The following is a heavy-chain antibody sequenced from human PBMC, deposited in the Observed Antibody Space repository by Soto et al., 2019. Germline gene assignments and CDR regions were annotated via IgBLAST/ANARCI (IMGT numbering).Heavy chain of an antibody. V-gene: IGHV1-3*01. D-gene: IGHD2-15*01. CDR3: ASRACSGGSCYSQYSYYMDV. Sequence: ASVKVSCKASGYTFTSYAMHWVRQAPGQRLEWMGWINAGNGNTKYSQKFQGRVAITRDTSASTAYMELSSLRSEDTAVYYCASRACSGGSCYSQYSYYMDVWGKGTTVTVSS. J-gene: IGHJ6*03. CDR1: GYTFTSYA. CDR2: INAGNGNT.